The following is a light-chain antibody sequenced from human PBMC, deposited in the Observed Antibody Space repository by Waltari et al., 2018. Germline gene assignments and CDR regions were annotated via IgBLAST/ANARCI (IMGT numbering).Light chain of an antibody. J-gene: IGLJ2*01. CDR2: QDF. CDR1: NLGEKF. Sequence: YDLTQPPSVSVSPGQTATITCYGDNLGEKFVSWYQQRPGQSPFLFIYQDFKRPSGIPGRFAGSNSGNTATLTIGGAQAMEEADFYCQSWVGKVVFGGGTKLTV. V-gene: IGLV3-1*01. CDR3: QSWVGKVV.